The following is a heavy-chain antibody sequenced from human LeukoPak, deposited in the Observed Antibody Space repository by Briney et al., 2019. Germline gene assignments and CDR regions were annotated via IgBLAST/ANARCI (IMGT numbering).Heavy chain of an antibody. V-gene: IGHV3-7*01. Sequence: LPGGSLRLSCAASGFTFSSYWMTWVRQAPGKGLEWVANIKEDGSEKYYVDSVKGRFTISRDNAKNSLYLQMNSLRAEDTAVYYCARDQPTSSYSDWGQGTLVTVSS. D-gene: IGHD2-15*01. CDR3: ARDQPTSSYSD. CDR2: IKEDGSEK. J-gene: IGHJ4*02. CDR1: GFTFSSYW.